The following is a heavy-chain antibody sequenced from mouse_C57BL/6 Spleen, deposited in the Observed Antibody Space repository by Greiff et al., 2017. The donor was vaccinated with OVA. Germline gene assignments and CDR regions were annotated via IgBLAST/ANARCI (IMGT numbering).Heavy chain of an antibody. J-gene: IGHJ3*01. D-gene: IGHD2-4*01. Sequence: EVKLVESGEGLVKPGGSLKLSCAASGFTFSSYAMSWVRQTPEKRLEWVAYISSGGDYIYYADTVEGRFTISRDNARNTLYLQMSNLKSEDTAMYYCTREGGDYDWFAYWGQGTLVTVSA. CDR2: ISSGGDYI. V-gene: IGHV5-9-1*02. CDR1: GFTFSSYA. CDR3: TREGGDYDWFAY.